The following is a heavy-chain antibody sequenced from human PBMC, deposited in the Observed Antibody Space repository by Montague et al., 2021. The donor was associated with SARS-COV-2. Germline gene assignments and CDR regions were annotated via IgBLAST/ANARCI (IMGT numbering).Heavy chain of an antibody. J-gene: IGHJ4*01. CDR2: IYYTGST. V-gene: IGHV4-59*01. CDR3: ARGGGWKRHFDY. Sequence: SETLSLTCNVSGGSINNYYWSWIRQSPGRGLEWIGYIYYTGSTTRNPSLDSRVTISLDTSRDLVSLELRSLTAADTAVYYCARGGGWKRHFDYWGQEPWSPSPQ. CDR1: GGSINNYY. D-gene: IGHD4-23*01.